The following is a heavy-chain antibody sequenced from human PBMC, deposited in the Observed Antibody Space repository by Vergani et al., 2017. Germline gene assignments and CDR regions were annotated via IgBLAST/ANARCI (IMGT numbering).Heavy chain of an antibody. Sequence: QLQLQESGSGLVKPSQTLSLTCAVSGDSITNGGFSWNWIRQPPGKGPEWIGSIFPSGNSDYNPSLKNRVSISLDKSKNQFSLWVNAVTAADTAVYFCARASLRALVGYYYYKDVWGKGKTVVVSS. J-gene: IGHJ6*03. V-gene: IGHV4-30-2*01. CDR1: GDSITNGGFS. D-gene: IGHD3-16*02. CDR3: ARASLRALVGYYYYKDV. CDR2: IFPSGNS.